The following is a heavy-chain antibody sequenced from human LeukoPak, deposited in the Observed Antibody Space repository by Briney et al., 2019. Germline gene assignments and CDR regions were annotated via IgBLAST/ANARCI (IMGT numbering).Heavy chain of an antibody. D-gene: IGHD6-19*01. CDR1: GYTFTSYD. V-gene: IGHV1-8*01. CDR3: ARDMRQWLAFDY. J-gene: IGHJ4*02. Sequence: ASVKVSCKASGYTFTSYDINWVRQATGQGLEWMGWMNPNSGNTGYAQKFQGRVTMTRNTSISTAYMELSRLRSDDTAVYYCARDMRQWLAFDYWGQGTLVTVSS. CDR2: MNPNSGNT.